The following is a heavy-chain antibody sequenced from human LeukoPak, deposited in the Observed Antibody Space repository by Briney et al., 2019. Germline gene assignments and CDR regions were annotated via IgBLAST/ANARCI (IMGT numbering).Heavy chain of an antibody. J-gene: IGHJ4*02. CDR1: GFTFSNAW. D-gene: IGHD1-26*01. CDR2: IKSKTDGGTT. V-gene: IGHV3-15*01. Sequence: PGGSLRLSCAASGFTFSNAWMSWVRQAPGKGLEWVGRIKSKTDGGTTDYAAPVKGRFTISRDDSKNTLYLQMNSLKTEDTAVYYCTTVDKEMWWELHDDYWGQGTLVTVSS. CDR3: TTVDKEMWWELHDDY.